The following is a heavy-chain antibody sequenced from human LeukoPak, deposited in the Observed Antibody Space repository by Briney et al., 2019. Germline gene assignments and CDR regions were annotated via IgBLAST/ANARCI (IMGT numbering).Heavy chain of an antibody. D-gene: IGHD1-20*01. CDR3: ARAIAEEDKDNWNDGWFDP. CDR1: GGTFSSYA. J-gene: IGHJ5*02. CDR2: IIPIFGTA. Sequence: ASVKVSCKASGGTFSSYAISWVRQAPGQGLEWMGRIIPIFGTANYAQKFQGRVTITTDESTSTAYMELSSLRSEDTAVYYCARAIAEEDKDNWNDGWFDPWGQETLVTVSS. V-gene: IGHV1-69*05.